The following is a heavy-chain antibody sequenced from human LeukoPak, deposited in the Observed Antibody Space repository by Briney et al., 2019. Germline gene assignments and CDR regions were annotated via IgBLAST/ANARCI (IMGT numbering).Heavy chain of an antibody. CDR3: AKDVYSSRPHGFDY. CDR1: GFTFDDYA. CDR2: ISWNSGSI. V-gene: IGHV3-9*01. J-gene: IGHJ4*02. D-gene: IGHD6-13*01. Sequence: GGSLRLSCAASGFTFDDYAMHWVRQAPGKGLEWVSGISWNSGSIGYADSVKGRFTISRDNAKNSLYLQMNSLRAGDTALYYCAKDVYSSRPHGFDYWGQGTLVTVSS.